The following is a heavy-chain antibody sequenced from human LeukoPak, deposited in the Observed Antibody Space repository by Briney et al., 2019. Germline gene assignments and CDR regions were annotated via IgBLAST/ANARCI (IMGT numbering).Heavy chain of an antibody. Sequence: GGSLRLSCAASGFTFGSYSMNWVRQAPGKGLEWVSYISSSSSTIYYADSVKGRFTISRDNAKNSLYLQMNSLRDEDTAVYYCARDPEYYDSSGYLDYWGQGTLVTVSS. CDR3: ARDPEYYDSSGYLDY. J-gene: IGHJ4*02. D-gene: IGHD3-22*01. V-gene: IGHV3-48*02. CDR1: GFTFGSYS. CDR2: ISSSSSTI.